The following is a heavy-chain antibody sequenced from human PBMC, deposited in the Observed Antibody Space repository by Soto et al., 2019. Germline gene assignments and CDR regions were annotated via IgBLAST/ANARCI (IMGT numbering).Heavy chain of an antibody. Sequence: QVQLVQSGGEVKKPGASVKVSCKASGYTFTNYGISWVRQAPGQGLEWRGWINVYNGNTKYAPKVQGRVTMTTDTSTSTAYMELRSLRSDDTAVYYCARGVGSGSYYNQYNWFDPWGQGTLVTVSS. D-gene: IGHD3-10*01. CDR3: ARGVGSGSYYNQYNWFDP. J-gene: IGHJ5*02. CDR1: GYTFTNYG. V-gene: IGHV1-18*01. CDR2: INVYNGNT.